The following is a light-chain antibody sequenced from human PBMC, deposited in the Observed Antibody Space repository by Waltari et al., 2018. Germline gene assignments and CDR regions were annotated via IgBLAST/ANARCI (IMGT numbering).Light chain of an antibody. J-gene: IGLJ2*01. CDR1: SSDSGAYEY. CDR3: SSFTSSTTGI. V-gene: IGLV2-14*03. CDR2: DVI. Sequence: SALTQPDSGSGSPGQSITISCSGISSDSGAYEYVSWYQQHPGKAPKVIIYDVINRPSGVSDRFSGSKSGSSASLTISGLQAEDEADYYCSSFTSSTTGIFGGGTKLTVL.